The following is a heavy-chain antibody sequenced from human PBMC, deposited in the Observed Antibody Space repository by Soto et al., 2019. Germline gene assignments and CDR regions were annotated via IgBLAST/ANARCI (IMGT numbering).Heavy chain of an antibody. Sequence: EVQLLESGGGLVQPGGSLRLSCAASGFTFSSYAMSWVRQAPGKGLEWVSAISGSGGSTYYADSVKGRFTISRDNSKNTLYLQMNSLRADDTAVYYCAKVGEGYCSSTSCYDYWGQGTLVTVSS. CDR2: ISGSGGST. CDR1: GFTFSSYA. CDR3: AKVGEGYCSSTSCYDY. J-gene: IGHJ4*02. V-gene: IGHV3-23*01. D-gene: IGHD2-2*01.